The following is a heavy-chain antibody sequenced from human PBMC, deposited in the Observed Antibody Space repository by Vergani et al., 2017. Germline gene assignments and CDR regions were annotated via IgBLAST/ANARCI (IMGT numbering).Heavy chain of an antibody. CDR3: ARDRATRGLYYYYGMDV. Sequence: EVQLVESGGGLVKPGGSLRLSCAASGFTFSSYSMNWVRQAPGKGLAWVSSISSSSSYIYYADSVKGRFTISRENAKNSLYLQMNSLRAEDTAVYYCARDRATRGLYYYYGMDVWGQGTTVTVSS. CDR2: ISSSSSYI. V-gene: IGHV3-21*01. J-gene: IGHJ6*02. CDR1: GFTFSSYS. D-gene: IGHD2-15*01.